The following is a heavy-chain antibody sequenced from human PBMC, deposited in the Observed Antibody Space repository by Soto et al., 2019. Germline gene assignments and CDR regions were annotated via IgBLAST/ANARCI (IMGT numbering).Heavy chain of an antibody. Sequence: QVQLQESGPGLVKPSETLSLTCTVSGGSISSYYWSWIRQPPGKGLEWIGYIYYSGSTNYNPSLTRRVTISVDTSKNQFSLKLTSVSASDTAVYYCARHRRPGSSYWYGVDSWGRGTLVTVSS. CDR2: IYYSGST. V-gene: IGHV4-59*08. D-gene: IGHD6-13*01. CDR1: GGSISSYY. CDR3: ARHRRPGSSYWYGVDS. J-gene: IGHJ4*02.